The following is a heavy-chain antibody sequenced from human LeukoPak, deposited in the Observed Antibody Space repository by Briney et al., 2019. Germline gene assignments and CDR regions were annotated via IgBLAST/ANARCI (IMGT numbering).Heavy chain of an antibody. CDR2: ISYDGSNR. J-gene: IGHJ4*02. CDR3: ARGATITVAGTGLDY. Sequence: GGSLRLSCAASGFTFSSYGMHWVRQAPGKGLEWVAVISYDGSNRYYADSVKGRFTISRDNSKNTLYLQMNSLRAEDTAVYYCARGATITVAGTGLDYWGQGTLVTVSS. CDR1: GFTFSSYG. V-gene: IGHV3-30*19. D-gene: IGHD6-19*01.